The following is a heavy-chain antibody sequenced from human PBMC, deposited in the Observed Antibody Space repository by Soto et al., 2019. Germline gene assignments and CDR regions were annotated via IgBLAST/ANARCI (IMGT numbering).Heavy chain of an antibody. CDR2: IYSSGRT. Sequence: PSETLSLTCNFSVDSITTSGYYCDWIRQPPWKGLEWIGSIYSSGRTYYNPSLNSRVTISLDTAKNQIYLKLNSVTAADTAVHYCVRHATANTPYSNSSTDIWGQGTTDTVSS. D-gene: IGHD2-15*01. V-gene: IGHV4-39*01. CDR3: VRHATANTPYSNSSTDI. CDR1: VDSITTSGYY. J-gene: IGHJ6*02.